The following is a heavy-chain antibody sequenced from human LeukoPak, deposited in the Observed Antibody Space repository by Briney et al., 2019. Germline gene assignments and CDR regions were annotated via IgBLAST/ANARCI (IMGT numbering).Heavy chain of an antibody. V-gene: IGHV4-59*08. CDR3: ARAEVVRGVTGPYYYYYYMDV. CDR1: GGSITSYY. D-gene: IGHD3-10*01. Sequence: PSETLSLTCTVSGGSITSYYWSWIRQPPGKGLEWIGYIYYSGSTNYNPSLKSRVTISVDTSKNQFSLKLSSVTAADTAVYYCARAEVVRGVTGPYYYYYYMDVWGKGTTVTVSS. CDR2: IYYSGST. J-gene: IGHJ6*03.